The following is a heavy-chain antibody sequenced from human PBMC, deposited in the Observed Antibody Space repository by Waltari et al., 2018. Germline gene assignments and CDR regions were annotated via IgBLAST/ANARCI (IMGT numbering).Heavy chain of an antibody. V-gene: IGHV4-4*02. CDR1: GGSISSNYW. CDR2: IHHSGRI. J-gene: IGHJ4*02. CDR3: ASDRGVGLYLDN. Sequence: QVQLQESGPGLVQPSGTLSLTCAVSGGSISSNYWWSWVRQSPDKGLEWIGQIHHSGRIIDNPSLKSRVTISEDTSKNQFSLKVNAVTAADTAVYYCASDRGVGLYLDNWGQGTLVSVSS. D-gene: IGHD2-8*02.